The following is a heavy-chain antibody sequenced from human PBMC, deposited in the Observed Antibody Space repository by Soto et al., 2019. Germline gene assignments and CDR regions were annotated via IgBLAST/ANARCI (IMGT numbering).Heavy chain of an antibody. CDR3: ARGSGGDPKYYFDY. CDR2: INHSGST. D-gene: IGHD2-21*01. V-gene: IGHV4-34*01. CDR1: GGSFSGYY. J-gene: IGHJ4*02. Sequence: TSETLSLTCAVYGGSFSGYYWSWIRQPPGKGLEWIGEINHSGSTNYNPSLKSRVTISVDTSKNQFSLKLSSVTAADTAVYYCARGSGGDPKYYFDYWGQGTLVTVSS.